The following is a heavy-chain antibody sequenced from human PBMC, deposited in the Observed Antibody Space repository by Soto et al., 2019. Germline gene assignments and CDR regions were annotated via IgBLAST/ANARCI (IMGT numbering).Heavy chain of an antibody. Sequence: GGSLRLSCAASGFTFTRYSMNWVRQTPGKGLEWVSSISSTTNYIYYGDSMKGRFTISRDNAKNSLYLEMNSLRAEDTAVYYCARESEDLTSNFDYWGQGTRVTVSS. V-gene: IGHV3-21*06. J-gene: IGHJ4*02. CDR1: GFTFTRYS. CDR2: ISSTTNYI. CDR3: ARESEDLTSNFDY.